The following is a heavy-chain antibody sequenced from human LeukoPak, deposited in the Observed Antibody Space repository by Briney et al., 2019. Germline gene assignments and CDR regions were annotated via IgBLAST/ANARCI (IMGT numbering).Heavy chain of an antibody. CDR3: ARDPASSWYEYGY. CDR1: GGSISSSSYY. Sequence: SETLSLTCTVSGGSISSSSYYWGWIRQPPGKGLEGIGSIYYSGSTYYNPSLKSRVTISVDTSKNQFSLQLSSVTDADTAVYYFARDPASSWYEYGYWGQGTLVTVSS. CDR2: IYYSGST. D-gene: IGHD6-13*01. V-gene: IGHV4-39*07. J-gene: IGHJ4*02.